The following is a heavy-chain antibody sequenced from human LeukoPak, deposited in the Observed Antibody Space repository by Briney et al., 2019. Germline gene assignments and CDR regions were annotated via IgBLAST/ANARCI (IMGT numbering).Heavy chain of an antibody. D-gene: IGHD3-10*01. V-gene: IGHV4-59*01. CDR1: GGSISSYY. Sequence: SETLSLTCTVSGGSISSYYWSWIRQPPGKGLEWIGYIYYSGSTNYNPSLKSRVTISVDTSKNQFSLKLSSMTAADTAVYYCAREAGPADYSDYWGQGTLVTVSS. J-gene: IGHJ4*02. CDR2: IYYSGST. CDR3: AREAGPADYSDY.